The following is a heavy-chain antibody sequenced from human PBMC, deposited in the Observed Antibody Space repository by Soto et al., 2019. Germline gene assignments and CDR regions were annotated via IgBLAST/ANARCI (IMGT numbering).Heavy chain of an antibody. D-gene: IGHD6-19*01. V-gene: IGHV4-30-2*01. CDR1: GESISSGGYS. Sequence: LSLTCSVSGESISSGGYSWSWIRQPPGGGLEWLGYIYHSGPTYSNPSLQSRLTMSVDRSKNEFSLNLNSVTAADTALYYCASSVDSSGWHDAFNIWGRGTLVTVSS. J-gene: IGHJ3*02. CDR3: ASSVDSSGWHDAFNI. CDR2: IYHSGPT.